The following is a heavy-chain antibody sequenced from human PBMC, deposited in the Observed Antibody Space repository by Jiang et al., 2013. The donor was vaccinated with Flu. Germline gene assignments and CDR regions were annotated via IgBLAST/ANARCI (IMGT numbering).Heavy chain of an antibody. CDR3: ARGSPFYDVVSGFHHPLDY. V-gene: IGHV4-59*12. CDR1: ISSYY. Sequence: ISSYYWNWIRQPPGKGLEWIGYVYYSGSTNLQPPPLKSRVTISVDTSKNQFSLQLQSVTAADTAVYYCARGSPFYDVVSGFHHPLDYWGQGTLVTVSS. J-gene: IGHJ4*02. CDR2: VYYSGST. D-gene: IGHD3-16*01.